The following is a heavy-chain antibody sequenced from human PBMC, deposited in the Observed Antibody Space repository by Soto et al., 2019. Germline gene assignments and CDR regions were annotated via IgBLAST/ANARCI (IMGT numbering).Heavy chain of an antibody. CDR2: ISSSSSYI. D-gene: IGHD6-6*01. V-gene: IGHV3-21*01. CDR1: GFTFSSYS. J-gene: IGHJ2*01. CDR3: ARDQGPSSSYDWYFDL. Sequence: EVQRVESGGGLVKPGGSLRLSCAASGFTFSSYSMNWVRQAPGKGLEWVSSISSSSSYIYYADSVKGRFTISRDNAKNSLYLQMNSRRAEDTAVYYCARDQGPSSSYDWYFDLWGRGTLVTVSS.